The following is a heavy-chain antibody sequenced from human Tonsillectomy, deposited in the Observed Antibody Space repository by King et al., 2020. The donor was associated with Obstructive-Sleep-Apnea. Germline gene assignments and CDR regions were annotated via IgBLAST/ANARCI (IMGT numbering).Heavy chain of an antibody. CDR3: ATSRGYSHGMDA. J-gene: IGHJ6*02. D-gene: IGHD5-18*01. Sequence: VQLVESGGGLVQPGGSLRLSCAAFGFTVSSNYMSWVRQAPGKGLEWVSFVYSGGSTYYADSVKGRFTISRHNSKNTLYLQMNSLRPEDTAVYYCATSRGYSHGMDAWGQGTTVTVSS. CDR2: VYSGGST. V-gene: IGHV3-53*04. CDR1: GFTVSSNY.